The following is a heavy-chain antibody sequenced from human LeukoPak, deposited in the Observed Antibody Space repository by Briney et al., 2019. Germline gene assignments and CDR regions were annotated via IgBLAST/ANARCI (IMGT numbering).Heavy chain of an antibody. Sequence: GGSLRLSCTASGLSFRSYNMNWVRQAPGKGPEWVAYITANNTTKYYADSVKGRFTVSRDNAKKSLYLQMNSLRAEDTAVYYCARDQYYYDSSGYYYGSYFDYWGQGTLVTVSS. CDR3: ARDQYYYDSSGYYYGSYFDY. D-gene: IGHD3-22*01. V-gene: IGHV3-48*01. CDR2: ITANNTTK. J-gene: IGHJ4*02. CDR1: GLSFRSYN.